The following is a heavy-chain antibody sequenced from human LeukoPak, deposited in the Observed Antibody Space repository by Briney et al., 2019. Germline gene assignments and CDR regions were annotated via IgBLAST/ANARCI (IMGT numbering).Heavy chain of an antibody. CDR2: ISSSSSYI. D-gene: IGHD3-10*01. J-gene: IGHJ4*02. CDR1: GFTFSSYS. CDR3: ARDNMFGGSGDFDY. V-gene: IGHV3-21*01. Sequence: PGGSLRLSCAASGFTFSSYSMNWVRQAPGKGLEWVSSISSSSSYIYYADSVKGRFTISRDNAKNSLYLQMNSLRAEDTAVYYCARDNMFGGSGDFDYWGQGTLVTVSS.